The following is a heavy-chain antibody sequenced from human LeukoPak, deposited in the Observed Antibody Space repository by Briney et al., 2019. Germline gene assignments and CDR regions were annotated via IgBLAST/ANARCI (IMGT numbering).Heavy chain of an antibody. J-gene: IGHJ6*03. V-gene: IGHV4-59*01. CDR2: IYYSGST. CDR1: GGSISSYY. Sequence: SETLSLTCTVSGGSISSYYWSWIRQPPGKGLEWIGYIYYSGSTNYNPSLRSRVTISLDTPRNQFSLNLNSVTAADTAVYYCARAPAGPPYYYMQVWGRGTTVTVSS. CDR3: ARAPAGPPYYYMQV.